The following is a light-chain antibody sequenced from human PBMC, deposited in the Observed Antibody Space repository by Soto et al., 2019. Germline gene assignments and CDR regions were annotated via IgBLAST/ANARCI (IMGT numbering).Light chain of an antibody. Sequence: EIVMTQSPATLSVSPGERATLSCRASQSVSSNLAWYQQKPGQAPRLLIYGASTRATGIPARFSGSGSGTEFTLTISSLQSEDFAVYYCQQYYSPPWTFGQGTKVEIK. V-gene: IGKV3-15*01. CDR2: GAS. CDR1: QSVSSN. J-gene: IGKJ1*01. CDR3: QQYYSPPWT.